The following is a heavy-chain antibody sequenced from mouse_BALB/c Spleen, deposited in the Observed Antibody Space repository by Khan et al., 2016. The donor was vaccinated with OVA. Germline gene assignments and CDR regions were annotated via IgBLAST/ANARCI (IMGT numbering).Heavy chain of an antibody. CDR2: IWAGGST. CDR1: GFTLTSYG. D-gene: IGHD2-13*01. Sequence: VQLQESAPGLVAPSQSLSITCTVSGFTLTSYGINWVRHPPGKGLEWLGVIWAGGSTHYNSALMSRLSISTDNSKSQVFLKMNSLQTDDRAMYYCAKGECYDEDAMEFWGEGTSVTVSS. CDR3: AKGECYDEDAMEF. J-gene: IGHJ4*01. V-gene: IGHV2-9*02.